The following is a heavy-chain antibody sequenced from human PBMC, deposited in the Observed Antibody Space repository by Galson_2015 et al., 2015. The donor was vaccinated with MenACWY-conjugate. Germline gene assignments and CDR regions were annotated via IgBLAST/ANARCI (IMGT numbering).Heavy chain of an antibody. D-gene: IGHD6-6*01. Sequence: SLRLSCAASGFTFSNYWMHWVRQAPGKGLEWVSRVNSDGTGTAYADSVKGRFTISRDSAKNTLYLQMNSLRAEDTAIYYCTKAAARYSTSSAFNWFDPWGQGAQVTVSS. J-gene: IGHJ5*02. CDR3: TKAAARYSTSSAFNWFDP. CDR2: VNSDGTGT. V-gene: IGHV3-74*01. CDR1: GFTFSNYW.